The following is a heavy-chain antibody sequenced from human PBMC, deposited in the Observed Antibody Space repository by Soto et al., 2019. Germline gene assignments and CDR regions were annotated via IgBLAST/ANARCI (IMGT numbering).Heavy chain of an antibody. CDR1: GGSTSSSTYY. Sequence: SETLSLTCSVSGGSTSSSTYYWGWIRQPPGKGLEWIGSVYYTGSAFYNPSLKSRVTISVDTSKNQFSLRLSSVTAADTAVYYCARQRRYYYDSSGCPKYWGQGSLVT. CDR2: VYYTGSA. CDR3: ARQRRYYYDSSGCPKY. V-gene: IGHV4-39*01. J-gene: IGHJ4*02. D-gene: IGHD3-22*01.